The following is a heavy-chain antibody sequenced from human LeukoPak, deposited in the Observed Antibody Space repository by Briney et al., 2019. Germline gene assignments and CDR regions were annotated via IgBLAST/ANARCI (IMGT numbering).Heavy chain of an antibody. CDR2: INPNSGGT. Sequence: ASVKVSCKASGYTFTGYYVHWVRQAPGQGLEWMGWINPNSGGTNYAQKFQGRVTMTRDTSISTAYMELSRLRSDDTAVYYCARVRAAAGKYYFDYWGQGTLVTVSS. V-gene: IGHV1-2*02. D-gene: IGHD6-13*01. CDR1: GYTFTGYY. J-gene: IGHJ4*02. CDR3: ARVRAAAGKYYFDY.